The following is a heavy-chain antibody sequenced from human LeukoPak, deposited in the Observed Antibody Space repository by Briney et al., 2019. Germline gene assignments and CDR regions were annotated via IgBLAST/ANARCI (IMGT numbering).Heavy chain of an antibody. CDR3: ASHQDIVVVNV. V-gene: IGHV4-38-2*01. CDR1: SYSINSNYY. Sequence: SETLSLICSVSSYSINSNYYWGWIRQSPGKGLEWIGSIYHTGSTYYNPSLKSRVTISLDASNKQFSLRLSSVTAADTAVYYCASHQDIVVVNVWGKGTTVTVSS. CDR2: IYHTGST. J-gene: IGHJ6*04. D-gene: IGHD2-15*01.